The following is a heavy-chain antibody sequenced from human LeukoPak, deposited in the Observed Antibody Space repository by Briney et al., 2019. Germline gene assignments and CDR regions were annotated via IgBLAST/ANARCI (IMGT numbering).Heavy chain of an antibody. J-gene: IGHJ4*02. Sequence: PSETLSLTCTVSGGSISSYYWSWIRQPPGNGLEWIGYIYYSGSTNYDPSLKSRVTISVDTSKNQFSLKLSSVTAADTAVYYCARQGNIAVADYYLDYWGQGTLVTVSS. D-gene: IGHD6-19*01. V-gene: IGHV4-59*08. CDR1: GGSISSYY. CDR3: ARQGNIAVADYYLDY. CDR2: IYYSGST.